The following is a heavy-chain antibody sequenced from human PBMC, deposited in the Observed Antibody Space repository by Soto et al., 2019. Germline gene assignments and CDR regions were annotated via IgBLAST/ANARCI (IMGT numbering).Heavy chain of an antibody. V-gene: IGHV4-34*01. CDR1: GGSFSDYS. CDR2: INDSGST. J-gene: IGHJ4*02. CDR3: ARGSHKRHSYDSSGFYHYVDY. Sequence: QVQLQQWGAGLLKPSETLSLTCAVYGGSFSDYSWTWIRQPPGKGLEWIGEINDSGSTNYTPSIERRGTISRDTSKNRFSLKLSSVTAADTAVYYFARGSHKRHSYDSSGFYHYVDYWGQVSLVTGSS. D-gene: IGHD3-22*01.